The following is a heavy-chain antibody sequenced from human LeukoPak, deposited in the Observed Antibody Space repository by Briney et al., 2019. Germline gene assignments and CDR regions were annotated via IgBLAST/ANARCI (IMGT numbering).Heavy chain of an antibody. CDR3: ARELEHNSGVDY. J-gene: IGHJ4*02. CDR1: GFTFSSYS. Sequence: GGSLRLSCAASGFTFSSYSMNWVCQAPGKGLEWVSSISSSSYIYYADSVKGRFTISRDNAKNSLYLQMNSLRAEDTAVYYCARELEHNSGVDYWGQGTLVTVSS. V-gene: IGHV3-21*01. CDR2: ISSSSYI. D-gene: IGHD1/OR15-1a*01.